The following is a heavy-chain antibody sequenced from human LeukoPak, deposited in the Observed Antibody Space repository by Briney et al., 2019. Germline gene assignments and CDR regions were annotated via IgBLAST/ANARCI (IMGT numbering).Heavy chain of an antibody. CDR2: ISSNGGST. Sequence: PGGSLRLSCSASGFTFSSYAMHWVRQAPGKGLEYVSAISSNGGSTHYADSVKGRFTISRDNSKNTLYLQMSSLRAEDTAVYYCVKGQGWGYCSGGSCTGFDYWGQGTLVTVSS. V-gene: IGHV3-64D*06. CDR3: VKGQGWGYCSGGSCTGFDY. CDR1: GFTFSSYA. D-gene: IGHD2-15*01. J-gene: IGHJ4*02.